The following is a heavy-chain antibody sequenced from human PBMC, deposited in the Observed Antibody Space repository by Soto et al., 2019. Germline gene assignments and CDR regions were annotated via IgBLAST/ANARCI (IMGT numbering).Heavy chain of an antibody. D-gene: IGHD2-8*02. J-gene: IGHJ4*02. CDR2: INHSGST. CDR3: ARDKITGLFDY. V-gene: IGHV4-34*01. Sequence: SETLSLTCAVYGRSFSGYYWTWIRQPPGTGLEWIGEINHSGSTNYNPSLKSRVTISVDTSKNQFSLKLTSVTAADTAVYYCARDKITGLFDYWGQRTLVTVSS. CDR1: GRSFSGYY.